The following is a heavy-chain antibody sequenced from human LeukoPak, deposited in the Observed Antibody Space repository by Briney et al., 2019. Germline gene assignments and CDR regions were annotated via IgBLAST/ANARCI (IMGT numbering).Heavy chain of an antibody. CDR3: ARGGCRSTSCYDY. CDR1: GFTFSSYG. V-gene: IGHV3-33*01. J-gene: IGHJ4*02. D-gene: IGHD2-2*01. CDR2: IWYDGSEK. Sequence: GGSLRLSCAASGFTFSSYGMHWVRQAPGKGLEWLAVIWYDGSEKYYADSVKGRFTISRDNSKSTLYLQMSSLRVEDTALYYCARGGCRSTSCYDYWGQGTLVTVSS.